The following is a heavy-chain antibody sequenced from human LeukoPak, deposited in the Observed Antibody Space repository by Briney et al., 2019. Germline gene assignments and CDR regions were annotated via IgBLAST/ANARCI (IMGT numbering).Heavy chain of an antibody. Sequence: ASVKVSCKASGYTFTSYDINWVRQAPGKGLEWMGGFDPEDGETIYAQKFQGRVTMTEDTSTDTAYMELSSLRSDDTAVYYCATPSPSGSWYFQHWGQGTLVTVSS. V-gene: IGHV1-24*01. D-gene: IGHD3-10*01. CDR1: GYTFTSYD. CDR3: ATPSPSGSWYFQH. J-gene: IGHJ1*01. CDR2: FDPEDGET.